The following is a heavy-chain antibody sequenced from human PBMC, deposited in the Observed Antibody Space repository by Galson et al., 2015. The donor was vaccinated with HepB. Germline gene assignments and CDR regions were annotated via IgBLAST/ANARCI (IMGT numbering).Heavy chain of an antibody. CDR3: ARSAVPVARGYYSYYGMDV. Sequence: QSGAEVKKPGESLKISCKGSGYRFTNYWIGWVRQMPGKGLEWMGIIYPGDSYTTYSPSFQGQVTISADKSINTAYLQWSSLKTSDTALYYCARSAVPVARGYYSYYGMDVWGQGTTVTVSS. V-gene: IGHV5-51*01. CDR1: GYRFTNYW. CDR2: IYPGDSYT. D-gene: IGHD5-12*01. J-gene: IGHJ6*02.